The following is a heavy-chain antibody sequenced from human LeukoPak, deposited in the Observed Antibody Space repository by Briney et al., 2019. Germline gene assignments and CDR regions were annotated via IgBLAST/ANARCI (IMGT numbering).Heavy chain of an antibody. J-gene: IGHJ5*02. D-gene: IGHD2-2*03. V-gene: IGHV4-39*07. CDR3: ARDHRAGYCSSTSCSLGWFDP. CDR1: GGSFSSSSYY. CDR2: IYYSGST. Sequence: SETLSLTCAVYGGSFSSSSYYWGWIRQPPGKGLEWIGSIYYSGSTYYNPSLKSRVTISVDTPKNQFSLKLSSVTAADTAVYYCARDHRAGYCSSTSCSLGWFDPWGQGTLVTVSS.